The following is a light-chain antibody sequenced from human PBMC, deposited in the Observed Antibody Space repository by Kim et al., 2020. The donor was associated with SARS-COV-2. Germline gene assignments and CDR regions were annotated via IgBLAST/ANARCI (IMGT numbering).Light chain of an antibody. CDR2: RVS. V-gene: IGKV3-20*01. CDR3: QQYATSHMT. Sequence: SFTCSLSPSVRSPYLAWLQQSPGQSPRLLIYRVSSRDSGVPDRFSGSGSGTDFTLNITRVEPEDVGVYYFQQYATSHMTFGRGTKVDIK. CDR1: PSVRSPY. J-gene: IGKJ1*01.